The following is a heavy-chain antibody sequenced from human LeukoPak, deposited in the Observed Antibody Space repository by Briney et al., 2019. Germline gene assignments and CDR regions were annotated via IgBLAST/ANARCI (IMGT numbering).Heavy chain of an antibody. CDR3: ARGKGLGTDFWPAGY. CDR1: GYTFTGYY. Sequence: GASVKVPCKASGYTFTGYYMHWVRQAPGQGLEWMGWINPNSGGTNYAQKFQGRVTMTRDTSISTAYMELSRLRSDDTAVYYCARGKGLGTDFWPAGYWGQGTLVTVSS. CDR2: INPNSGGT. J-gene: IGHJ4*02. D-gene: IGHD3/OR15-3a*01. V-gene: IGHV1-2*02.